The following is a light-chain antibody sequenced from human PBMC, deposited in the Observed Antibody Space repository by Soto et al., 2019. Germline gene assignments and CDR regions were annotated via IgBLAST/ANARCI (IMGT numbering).Light chain of an antibody. CDR2: DAS. J-gene: IGKJ1*01. CDR3: QQFHYWWT. V-gene: IGKV3-15*01. Sequence: EIMMTQSPATLSVSPGERATLSCRASQNIDNKLVWYQQKPGQVPRLLIYDASTRATGIPARFSGSGSGTEITLTISSLQSEDFAFYYCQQFHYWWTFGQGTKVDI. CDR1: QNIDNK.